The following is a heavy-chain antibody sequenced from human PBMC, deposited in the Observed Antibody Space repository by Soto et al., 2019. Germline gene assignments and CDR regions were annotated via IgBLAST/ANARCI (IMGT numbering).Heavy chain of an antibody. CDR3: ARGRLVVAARHPRRPFDY. D-gene: IGHD2-15*01. Sequence: SETLSLTCAVYGGSFSGYYWSWIRQPPGKGLEWIGEINHSGSTNYNPSLKSRVTISVDTSKNQFSLKLSSVTAADTAVYYCARGRLVVAARHPRRPFDYWGQGTLVTVSS. CDR2: INHSGST. J-gene: IGHJ4*02. V-gene: IGHV4-34*01. CDR1: GGSFSGYY.